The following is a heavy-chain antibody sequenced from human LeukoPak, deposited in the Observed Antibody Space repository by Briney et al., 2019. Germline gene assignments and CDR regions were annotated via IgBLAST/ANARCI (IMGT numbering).Heavy chain of an antibody. Sequence: SETLSLTCTVSGGSLSSYYWSWIRQPPGKGLEWIGFIYTSGSTNYNPSLKSRVTISVDTSKNQLSLMLSSVTAADTAVYYCARGISELYFDYWGQGTLVTVSS. CDR1: GGSLSSYY. CDR2: IYTSGST. V-gene: IGHV4-4*08. J-gene: IGHJ4*02. D-gene: IGHD2-15*01. CDR3: ARGISELYFDY.